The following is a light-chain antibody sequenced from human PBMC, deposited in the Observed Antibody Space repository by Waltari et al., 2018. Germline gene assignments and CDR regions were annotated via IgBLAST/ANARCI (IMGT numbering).Light chain of an antibody. CDR2: GTS. J-gene: IGKJ1*01. CDR3: QQYDYWPWT. CDR1: QSLRST. Sequence: EIVMKQSPATLSLSPGESATLSCRASQSLRSTLAWFQQKPCQPPRLLIYGTSTRATGIPARFSGSVSGTDFSLTISSLQPEDFATYYCQQYDYWPWTFGQGTRVETK. V-gene: IGKV3D-15*01.